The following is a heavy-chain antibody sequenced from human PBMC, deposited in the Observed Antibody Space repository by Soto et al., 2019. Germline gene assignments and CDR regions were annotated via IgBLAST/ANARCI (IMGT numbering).Heavy chain of an antibody. CDR3: ARRYGWAFDI. V-gene: IGHV4-59*08. CDR1: GGSISSYY. Sequence: QVQLQESGPGLVKPSETLSLTCTVSGGSISSYYWSWIRQPPGKGLEWIGYIYYSGSTNYNPTLKSRVTISVDTSKNQYPLKLSSVTAADTAVYYCARRYGWAFDIWGQGTMVTVSS. CDR2: IYYSGST. J-gene: IGHJ3*02. D-gene: IGHD3-16*01.